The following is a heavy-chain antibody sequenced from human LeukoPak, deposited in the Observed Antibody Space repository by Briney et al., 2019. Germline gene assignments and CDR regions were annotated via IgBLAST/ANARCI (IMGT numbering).Heavy chain of an antibody. Sequence: SETLSLTCTVSGGSIGSYYWSWIRQPPGKGLEWIGYIYYSGSTNYNPSLKSRVTISVDTSKNQFSLTLSSVTAADTAVYYCAKRSDLEPEAYWGQGTLVTVSS. V-gene: IGHV4-59*08. D-gene: IGHD2-21*02. J-gene: IGHJ4*02. CDR3: AKRSDLEPEAY. CDR1: GGSIGSYY. CDR2: IYYSGST.